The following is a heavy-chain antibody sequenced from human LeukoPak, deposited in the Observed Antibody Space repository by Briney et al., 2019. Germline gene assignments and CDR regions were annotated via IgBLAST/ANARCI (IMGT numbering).Heavy chain of an antibody. CDR3: ARDSGSGWYGEDY. Sequence: PGGSLRLSCAASGFTFSNYWMTWLRQAPGRGLEWVANIRQDGGAKYYVDSVKGRFTISRDNAMNSLYLQMNSLRAEDTAVYYCARDSGSGWYGEDYWGQGTLVTVSS. CDR1: GFTFSNYW. V-gene: IGHV3-7*01. D-gene: IGHD6-19*01. J-gene: IGHJ4*02. CDR2: IRQDGGAK.